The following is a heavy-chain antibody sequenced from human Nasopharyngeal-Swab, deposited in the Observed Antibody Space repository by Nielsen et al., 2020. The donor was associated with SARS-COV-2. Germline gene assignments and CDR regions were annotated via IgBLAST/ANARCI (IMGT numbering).Heavy chain of an antibody. CDR3: ARYDWGYYYNGMDV. CDR1: GFTFSSYA. CDR2: ITSNGGST. D-gene: IGHD7-27*01. J-gene: IGHJ6*02. Sequence: GGSLRLSCAASGFTFSSYAMHWVRQAPGKGLEYVTAITSNGGSTDYANSVKGRFTISRDNSKNTLYLQMGSLRPEDVGVYYCARYDWGYYYNGMDVWGQGTTVTVSS. V-gene: IGHV3-64*01.